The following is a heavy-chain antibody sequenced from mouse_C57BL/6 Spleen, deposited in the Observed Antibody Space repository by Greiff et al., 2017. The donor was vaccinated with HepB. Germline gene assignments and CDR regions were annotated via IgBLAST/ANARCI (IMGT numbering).Heavy chain of an antibody. CDR3: ARGKLASFYWYVDV. Sequence: QVQLQQPGAELVKPGASVKLSCKASGYTFTSYWMQWVKQRPGQGLEWIGEIDPSDSYTNYNQKFKGKATLTVDTSSSTAYMQLSSLTSEDSAVYYCARGKLASFYWYVDVWGTGTTVTVAA. CDR2: IDPSDSYT. J-gene: IGHJ1*03. V-gene: IGHV1-50*01. D-gene: IGHD4-1*01. CDR1: GYTFTSYW.